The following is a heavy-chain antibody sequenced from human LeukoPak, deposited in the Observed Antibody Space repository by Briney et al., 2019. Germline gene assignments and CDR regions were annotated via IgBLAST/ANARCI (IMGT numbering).Heavy chain of an antibody. CDR2: ISYDGTND. V-gene: IGHV3-30*04. Sequence: GGSLRLSCAASGFTFSTLTMHWDRQAPGKGLDWVAFISYDGTNDYYADSVKGRFTISRDNSKSTLYLQMNSLRAEDTAVYYCRGISATGFDFWGQGTLVTVSS. D-gene: IGHD6-13*01. CDR1: GFTFSTLT. J-gene: IGHJ4*02. CDR3: RGISATGFDF.